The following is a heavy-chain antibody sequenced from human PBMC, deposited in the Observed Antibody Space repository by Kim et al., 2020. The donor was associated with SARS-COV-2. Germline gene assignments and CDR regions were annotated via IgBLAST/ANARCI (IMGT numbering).Heavy chain of an antibody. CDR1: GGSISSYY. Sequence: SETLSLTCTVSGGSISSYYWSWIRQPPGKGLEWIGYIYYSGSTNYNPSLKSRVTISVDTSKNQFSLKLSSVTAADTAVYYCAGYGSGSYYMWGFDPWGQGTLVTVSS. J-gene: IGHJ5*02. CDR3: AGYGSGSYYMWGFDP. V-gene: IGHV4-59*13. D-gene: IGHD3-10*01. CDR2: IYYSGST.